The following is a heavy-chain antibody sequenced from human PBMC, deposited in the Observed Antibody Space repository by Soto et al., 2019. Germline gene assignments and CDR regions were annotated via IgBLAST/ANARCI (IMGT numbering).Heavy chain of an antibody. Sequence: LETLSLTCAVYGGSFSGYYWSWIRQPPGKGLEWIGEINHSGSTNYNPSLKSRVTISVDTSKNQFSLKLNSVTAADTADYYCAGDVGNTGRFDYWAQGTLVTVSS. J-gene: IGHJ4*02. D-gene: IGHD5-18*01. CDR3: AGDVGNTGRFDY. CDR1: GGSFSGYY. V-gene: IGHV4-34*01. CDR2: INHSGST.